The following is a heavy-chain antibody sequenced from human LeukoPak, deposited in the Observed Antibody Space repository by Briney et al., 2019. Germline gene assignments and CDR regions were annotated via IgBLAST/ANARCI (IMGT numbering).Heavy chain of an antibody. V-gene: IGHV3-74*01. J-gene: IGHJ4*02. Sequence: GGSLRLSCAASGFTFSSYWMHWVRQAPGKGLVWVSRITSDGSSTSYADSVKGRFTISRDNAKNMLYLQMNSLRAEDTAVYYCARTYYDILTGYNPYFDYWGQGILVTVSS. D-gene: IGHD3-9*01. CDR1: GFTFSSYW. CDR3: ARTYYDILTGYNPYFDY. CDR2: ITSDGSST.